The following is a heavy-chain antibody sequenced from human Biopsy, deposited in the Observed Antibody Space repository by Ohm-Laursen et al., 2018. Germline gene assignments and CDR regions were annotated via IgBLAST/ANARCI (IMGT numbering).Heavy chain of an antibody. CDR2: IDVSDYNT. D-gene: IGHD1-14*01. CDR3: VKQWGGYNFDS. J-gene: IGHJ5*01. CDR1: GFTFHTYA. Sequence: SLRLSCAASGFTFHTYAMNWVRQAPGTGLEWVAHIDVSDYNTYYADSVRGRFTIFRDNSKQMVHLEINSLTADDTAVYYCVKQWGGYNFDSWGQGTLVTVSS. V-gene: IGHV3-23*01.